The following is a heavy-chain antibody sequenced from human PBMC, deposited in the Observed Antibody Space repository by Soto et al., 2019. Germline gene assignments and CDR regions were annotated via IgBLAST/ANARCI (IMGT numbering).Heavy chain of an antibody. D-gene: IGHD5-12*01. CDR3: AREVTVASYSFDF. V-gene: IGHV1-69*01. CDR2: IIPIFNSA. CDR1: GGTFNSYA. J-gene: IGHJ4*02. Sequence: QVQLVQSGAEVKRPGSSVKVSCKASGGTFNSYALSWVRQAPGQGLEWMGGIIPIFNSANYAQKFQGRVTITADDSTSTAYMEQRSLRPGDTAVYYCAREVTVASYSFDFWGQGTLVTVSS.